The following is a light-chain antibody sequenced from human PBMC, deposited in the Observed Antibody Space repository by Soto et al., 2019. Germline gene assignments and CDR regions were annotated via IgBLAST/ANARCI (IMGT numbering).Light chain of an antibody. CDR1: QDISSA. V-gene: IGKV1-13*02. CDR2: DAS. Sequence: ATQLTQSPSSLSASVGDRVTITCRASQDISSALAWFQQKPGKTPKVLISDASTLESGVPSRFRGSGSGTDFTLTISGLQPEDFATYYCQQFHSYPLTFGGGTTVGIQ. CDR3: QQFHSYPLT. J-gene: IGKJ4*01.